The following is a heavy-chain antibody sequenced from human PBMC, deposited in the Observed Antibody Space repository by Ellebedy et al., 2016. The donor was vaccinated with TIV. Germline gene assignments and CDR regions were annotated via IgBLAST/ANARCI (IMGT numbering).Heavy chain of an antibody. CDR2: IYSGGNT. CDR1: GFTVSNSY. J-gene: IGHJ4*02. CDR3: AACRDGYNYFDY. Sequence: GGSLRLXXAASGFTVSNSYMSWVRQAPGKGLEWVSVIYSGGNTYYADSVKGRFTISRDNSKNTLYFQMNNLRAEDTAVYYCAACRDGYNYFDYWGRGALVTVSS. V-gene: IGHV3-53*01. D-gene: IGHD5-24*01.